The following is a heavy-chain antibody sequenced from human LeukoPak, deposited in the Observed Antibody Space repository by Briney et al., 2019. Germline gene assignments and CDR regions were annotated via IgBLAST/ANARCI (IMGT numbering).Heavy chain of an antibody. V-gene: IGHV3-74*01. Sequence: PGGSLRLSCAASGFTFSSYWMHWVPQAPGKGLVCVSRITSDGSSTSYADSVRGRFTISRDNAKNTVYLQMNSLRPEDTAVYYCARDLTGAVFDFWGQGTLVTVSS. D-gene: IGHD1-26*01. CDR1: GFTFSSYW. J-gene: IGHJ4*02. CDR2: ITSDGSST. CDR3: ARDLTGAVFDF.